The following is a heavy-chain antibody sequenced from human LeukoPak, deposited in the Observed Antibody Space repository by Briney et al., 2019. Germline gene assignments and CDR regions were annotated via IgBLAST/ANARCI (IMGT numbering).Heavy chain of an antibody. CDR2: INHSGST. J-gene: IGHJ4*02. D-gene: IGHD6-19*01. CDR3: ARRPTVYCSSGRYLDY. Sequence: SETLSLTCAVYGGSFSGYYWSWIRQPPGKALEWIGEINHSGSTNYNPSLKSRVTISVDTSKNQFSLKLSSVTAADTAVYYCARRPTVYCSSGRYLDYWGQGTLVTVSS. V-gene: IGHV4-34*01. CDR1: GGSFSGYY.